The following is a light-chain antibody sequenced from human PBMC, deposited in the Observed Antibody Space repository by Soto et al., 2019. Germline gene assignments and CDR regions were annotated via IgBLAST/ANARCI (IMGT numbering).Light chain of an antibody. CDR1: QSLVYSDGNTY. V-gene: IGKV2-24*01. J-gene: IGKJ1*01. CDR2: QIS. CDR3: VQFAHFPRT. Sequence: DVVLTQTPLSSPVTLGQPASISCRSSQSLVYSDGNTYLSWLQQRPGQPPRLLIYQISNRFSGVPDRFSDSGAGTDFTLKISRVEAEDVGVYYCVQFAHFPRTFGQGTKLEI.